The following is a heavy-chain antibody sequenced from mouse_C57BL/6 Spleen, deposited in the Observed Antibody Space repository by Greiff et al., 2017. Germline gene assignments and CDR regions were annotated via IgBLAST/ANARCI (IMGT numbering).Heavy chain of an antibody. Sequence: EVQLVESEGGLVQPGSSMKLSCTASGFTFSDYYMAWVRQVPEKGLEWVANINYDGSSTYYLDSLKSRFLISRDNAKNILYLQMSSLKSEDTATYYCARTAYFDYWGQGTTLTVSS. V-gene: IGHV5-16*01. CDR1: GFTFSDYY. D-gene: IGHD6-1*01. CDR3: ARTAYFDY. CDR2: INYDGSST. J-gene: IGHJ2*01.